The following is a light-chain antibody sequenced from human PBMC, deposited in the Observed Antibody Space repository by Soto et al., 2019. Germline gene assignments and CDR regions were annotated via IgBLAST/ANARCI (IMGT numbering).Light chain of an antibody. Sequence: EIVLTQSPGTLSLSPGERVTLSCRASQSISSTYLTWYHQKPGQAPRLLIYGTSSRATGIPDRFSCSGSGTDFTLTISRLEPEDFAVYYGQQYDSPPRTFGQGTKVEVQ. V-gene: IGKV3-20*01. CDR2: GTS. CDR3: QQYDSPPRT. J-gene: IGKJ1*01. CDR1: QSISSTY.